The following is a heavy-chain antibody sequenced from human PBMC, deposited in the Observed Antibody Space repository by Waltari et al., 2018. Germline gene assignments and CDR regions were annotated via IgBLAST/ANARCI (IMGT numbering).Heavy chain of an antibody. CDR3: TRGASRSFDA. J-gene: IGHJ5*02. Sequence: EVQLVESGGGLVQPRGSLRLSCAASGFTFSDSWMNWVRRAPGKGRGWVAGVKPDGTGTDYVDSMKGRFTISRDNAKNSLYLQMNSLGAEDTAEYYCTRGASRSFDAWGQGTLVTVSS. CDR1: GFTFSDSW. CDR2: VKPDGTGT. V-gene: IGHV3-7*01.